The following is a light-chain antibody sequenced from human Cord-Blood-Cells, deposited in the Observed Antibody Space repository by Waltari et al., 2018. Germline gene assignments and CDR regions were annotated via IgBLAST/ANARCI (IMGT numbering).Light chain of an antibody. CDR1: NIGSKS. J-gene: IGLJ2*01. CDR2: DDS. Sequence: SYVLTQPPSVSVAPGKTARITCGGNNIGSKSVHWYQQTPGQAPVLVVYDDSDRPSGIPERCSCSDSGNTATLTISWVEAGDEADYYCRVWDSSSDHVVFGGGTKLTVL. V-gene: IGLV3-21*03. CDR3: RVWDSSSDHVV.